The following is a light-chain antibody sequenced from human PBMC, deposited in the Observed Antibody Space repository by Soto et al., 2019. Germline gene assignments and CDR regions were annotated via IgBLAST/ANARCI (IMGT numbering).Light chain of an antibody. CDR3: QTWGTGIPWV. Sequence: QPVLTQSPSASASLGASVKLTCTLSSGHSSYAIAWHQQQPEKGPRYLMKLNSDGSHSKGDGIPDRLSGSSSGAERYLTISSLQSEDEADYYCQTWGTGIPWVFGGGTQLTVL. CDR2: LNSDGSH. CDR1: SGHSSYA. V-gene: IGLV4-69*01. J-gene: IGLJ3*02.